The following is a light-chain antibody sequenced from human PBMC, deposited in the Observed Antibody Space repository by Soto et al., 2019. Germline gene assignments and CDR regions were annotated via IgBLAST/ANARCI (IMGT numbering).Light chain of an antibody. V-gene: IGKV3-11*01. J-gene: IGKJ5*01. CDR2: DAS. CDR3: QQRSNCPIT. Sequence: ELVLPQTQPNLHGSTVQRAVVSSISSQSVSSYLAWYQQKPGQAPRILIYDASNRATGIPARFSGSGSGTDFPLSISSLEPEDFAVYYCQQRSNCPITFGQGTRLEIK. CDR1: QSVSSY.